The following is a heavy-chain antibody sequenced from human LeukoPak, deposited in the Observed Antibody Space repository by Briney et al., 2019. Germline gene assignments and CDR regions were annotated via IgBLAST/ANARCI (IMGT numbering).Heavy chain of an antibody. CDR3: AILGANGVFF. V-gene: IGHV3-48*04. CDR2: ISSSSSTI. D-gene: IGHD2-8*01. CDR1: GLTFNTFN. Sequence: GGSLRLSCAASGLTFNTFNMNWVRQAPGKGLGWVSYISSSSSTIYYADSVKGRFTISRDNAKNSLYLQMNSLRAEDTAVYYCAILGANGVFFWGQGTLVTVSS. J-gene: IGHJ4*02.